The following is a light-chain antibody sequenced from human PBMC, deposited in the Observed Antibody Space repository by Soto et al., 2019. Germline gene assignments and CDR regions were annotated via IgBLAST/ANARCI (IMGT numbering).Light chain of an antibody. CDR2: GAS. CDR3: QQYGSSGT. V-gene: IGKV3-20*01. CDR1: QSVSNNY. Sequence: EIVLQQSPGTLSLSPGASAPLSCRASQSVSNNYLAWYQQNPGQAPRLLIYGASNRATGIPDRFSGSGSGTDFTLTISRLEPEDFAVYYCQQYGSSGTVGQGTKVDIK. J-gene: IGKJ1*01.